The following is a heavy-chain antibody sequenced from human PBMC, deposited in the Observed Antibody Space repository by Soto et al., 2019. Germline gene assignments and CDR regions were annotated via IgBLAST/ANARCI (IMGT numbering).Heavy chain of an antibody. CDR2: INTNTGNP. Sequence: ASVKVSCKASGYTFTSYAMNWVRQAPGQGLEWMGWINTNTGNPTYAQGFTGRFVFSLDTSVSTAYLQICSLKAEDTAVYYCARWERDYDFWSGYYTGYYYGMDVWGQGTTVTVSS. CDR3: ARWERDYDFWSGYYTGYYYGMDV. V-gene: IGHV7-4-1*01. D-gene: IGHD3-3*01. J-gene: IGHJ6*02. CDR1: GYTFTSYA.